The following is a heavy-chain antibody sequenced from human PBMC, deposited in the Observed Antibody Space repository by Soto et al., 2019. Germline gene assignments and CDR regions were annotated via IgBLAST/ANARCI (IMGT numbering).Heavy chain of an antibody. J-gene: IGHJ4*02. Sequence: QITLKESGPTLEKPTQTLTLTCTFSGFSLSTSGVNVGWIRQPPGKALEWLALIYWDDAKRYSPSLKNRLTITKDTSKNQVVLTMTNIDPVDTATYYCPHRRRGFSYGHYFHYWGQGTLVTVSS. CDR3: PHRRRGFSYGHYFHY. D-gene: IGHD5-18*01. CDR2: IYWDDAK. CDR1: GFSLSTSGVN. V-gene: IGHV2-5*02.